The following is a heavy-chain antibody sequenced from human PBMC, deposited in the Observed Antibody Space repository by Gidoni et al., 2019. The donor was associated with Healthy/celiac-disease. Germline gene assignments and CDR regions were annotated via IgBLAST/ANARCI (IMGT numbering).Heavy chain of an antibody. Sequence: EVQLVESGGGLVQPGGSLRLSCAASGFTFSSYWMHWVRPAPGKGLVWVSRINSDGSSTSYADSVKGRFTISRDNAKNTLYLQMNSLRAEDTAVYYCASNPSTSVALDYWGQGTLVTVSS. CDR3: ASNPSTSVALDY. V-gene: IGHV3-74*01. CDR2: INSDGSST. D-gene: IGHD6-19*01. CDR1: GFTFSSYW. J-gene: IGHJ4*02.